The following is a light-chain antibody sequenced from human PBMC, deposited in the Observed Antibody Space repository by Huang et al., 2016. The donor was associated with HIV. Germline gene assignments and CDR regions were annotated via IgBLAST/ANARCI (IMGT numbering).Light chain of an antibody. CDR1: QSVSSSY. J-gene: IGKJ3*01. CDR3: QQYGSSPGFT. V-gene: IGKV3-20*01. CDR2: GAS. Sequence: EIVLTQSPGTLSLSPGERATLSCRASQSVSSSYLAWYQQKPGQAPRLLIYGASSRATGIPDRFSGSGSGTDFTLTISRREPEDFALYYCQQYGSSPGFTFGPGTKVDIK.